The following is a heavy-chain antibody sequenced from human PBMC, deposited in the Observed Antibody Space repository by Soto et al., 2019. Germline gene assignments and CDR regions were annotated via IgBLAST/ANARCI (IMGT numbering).Heavy chain of an antibody. CDR3: TNDLYYYDSSGYYPWCFDY. J-gene: IGHJ4*02. Sequence: GGSLRLSCAASGFTFSNAWMNWVRQAPGKGLEWVGRIKSKTDGGTTDYAAPVKGRFTISRDDSKNTLYLQMNSLKTEDTAVHYCTNDLYYYDSSGYYPWCFDYWGQGTLVTVSS. D-gene: IGHD3-22*01. CDR2: IKSKTDGGTT. CDR1: GFTFSNAW. V-gene: IGHV3-15*07.